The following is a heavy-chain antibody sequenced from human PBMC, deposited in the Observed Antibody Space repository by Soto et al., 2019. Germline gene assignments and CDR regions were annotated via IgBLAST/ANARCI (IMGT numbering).Heavy chain of an antibody. Sequence: PGGSLRLSCAASWFTFSSHWMSWVRQAPGKGLEWVAYISSSSSTIYYADSVKGRFTISRDNAKNSLYLQMNSLRDEDTAVYYCARVGDSYYYYYGMDVWGQGTTVTVSS. CDR1: WFTFSSHW. D-gene: IGHD3-16*01. CDR2: ISSSSSTI. CDR3: ARVGDSYYYYYGMDV. J-gene: IGHJ6*02. V-gene: IGHV3-48*02.